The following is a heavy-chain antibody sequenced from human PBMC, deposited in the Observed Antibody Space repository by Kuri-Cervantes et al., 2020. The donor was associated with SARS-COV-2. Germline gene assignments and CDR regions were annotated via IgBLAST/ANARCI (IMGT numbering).Heavy chain of an antibody. D-gene: IGHD2-2*01. V-gene: IGHV3-23*01. CDR2: ISGSGGST. Sequence: LSLTCAASGFTFSGYAMSWVRQAPGKGLEWVSAISGSGGSTYYADSVKGRFTISRENAKNSLYLQMNSLRAGDTAVYYCASGRNDIVVVPAAPNHFDYWGQGTLVTVSS. J-gene: IGHJ4*02. CDR3: ASGRNDIVVVPAAPNHFDY. CDR1: GFTFSGYA.